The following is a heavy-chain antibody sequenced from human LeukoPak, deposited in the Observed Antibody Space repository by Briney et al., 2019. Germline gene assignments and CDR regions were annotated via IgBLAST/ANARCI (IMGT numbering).Heavy chain of an antibody. Sequence: ASVKISFKASGYTFTSNYMHWVRQAPGQGLEWMRIINPSVGSTSSAQKSQGRVTMTRDTSTSTVYMELNSLRSEDTAVYYCAWKNIGQQLYLGYWGQGTLVTVSS. V-gene: IGHV1-46*01. CDR3: AWKNIGQQLYLGY. CDR2: INPSVGST. CDR1: GYTFTSNY. J-gene: IGHJ4*02. D-gene: IGHD6-13*01.